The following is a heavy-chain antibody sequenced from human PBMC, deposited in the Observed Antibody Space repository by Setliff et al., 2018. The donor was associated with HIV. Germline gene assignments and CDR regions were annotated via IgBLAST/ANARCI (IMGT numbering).Heavy chain of an antibody. CDR1: GFTFSSYA. V-gene: IGHV3-23*01. CDR3: AKTANLIVLMVYALS. D-gene: IGHD2-8*01. CDR2: ISGSGGDT. J-gene: IGHJ4*02. Sequence: LRLSCASSGFTFSSYAMTWVRQAPGKGLECVAVISGSGGDTYYADSVKGRFVISRDNSKNTLYLQMNTLRAEDTAIYYCAKTANLIVLMVYALSWGQGTLVTVSS.